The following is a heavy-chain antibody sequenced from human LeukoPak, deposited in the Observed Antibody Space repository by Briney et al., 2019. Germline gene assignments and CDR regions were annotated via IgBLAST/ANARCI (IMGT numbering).Heavy chain of an antibody. J-gene: IGHJ4*02. V-gene: IGHV3-30-3*01. Sequence: GGSLRLSCAASGFTFSSYAMHWVRQAPGKGQEWVAVISYDGSNKYYADSVKGRFTISRDNSKNTLYLQMNSLRAEDTAVYYCARGFEYLDYWGQGTLVTVSS. CDR2: ISYDGSNK. CDR1: GFTFSSYA. D-gene: IGHD6-6*01. CDR3: ARGFEYLDY.